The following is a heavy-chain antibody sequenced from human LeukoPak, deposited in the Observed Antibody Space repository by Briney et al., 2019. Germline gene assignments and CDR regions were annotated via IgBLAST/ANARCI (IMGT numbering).Heavy chain of an antibody. V-gene: IGHV1-2*02. CDR1: GYTFTGSY. CDR3: ARARRDIVVRFDY. D-gene: IGHD2-2*01. J-gene: IGHJ4*02. CDR2: IDPNSGGT. Sequence: ASVKVSCKASGYTFTGSYMHWVRQAPGQGLEWMGWIDPNSGGTNYAQKFQGRVTMTRDTSISTAYMELSRLRSDDTAVYYCARARRDIVVRFDYWGQGTLVTVSS.